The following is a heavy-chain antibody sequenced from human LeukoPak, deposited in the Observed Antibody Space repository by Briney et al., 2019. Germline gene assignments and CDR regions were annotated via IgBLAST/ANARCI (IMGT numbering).Heavy chain of an antibody. D-gene: IGHD6-13*01. V-gene: IGHV4-34*01. CDR3: ARGQGAIAAAGTRWFDP. CDR2: INHSGST. CDR1: GGSFSGYY. J-gene: IGHJ5*02. Sequence: PSETLSLTCAVYGGSFSGYYWSWIRQPPGKGLEWIGEINHSGSTNYNPSLKSRVTISVDTSKNQFSLKLSSVTAADTAVYYCARGQGAIAAAGTRWFDPWGQGTLATVSS.